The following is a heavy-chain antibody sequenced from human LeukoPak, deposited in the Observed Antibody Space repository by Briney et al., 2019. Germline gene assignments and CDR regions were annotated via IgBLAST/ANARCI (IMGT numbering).Heavy chain of an antibody. J-gene: IGHJ4*02. CDR1: GGSISSGGYY. V-gene: IGHV4-31*03. Sequence: SETLPLTCTVSGGSISSGGYYWSWIRQHPGKGLEWIGYIYYSGSTYYNPSLKSRVTISVDTSKNQFSLKLSSVTAADTAVYYCARQIAVAYFDYWGQGTLVTVSS. CDR2: IYYSGST. D-gene: IGHD6-19*01. CDR3: ARQIAVAYFDY.